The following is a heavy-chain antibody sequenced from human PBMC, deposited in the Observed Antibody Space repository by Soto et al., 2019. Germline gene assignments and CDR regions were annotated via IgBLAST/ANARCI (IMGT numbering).Heavy chain of an antibody. CDR3: AIVRVADSSLDH. V-gene: IGHV3-7*01. Sequence: GGSLRLSCAASGFTFSSYWMSWVRQAPGKGLEWVANIKQDGSEKYYVDSVKGRFTISRDNSKSTLFLHMNRPTAEDTAIYFCAIVRVADSSLDHWGQGTLVTVSS. D-gene: IGHD3-10*02. CDR1: GFTFSSYW. J-gene: IGHJ4*02. CDR2: IKQDGSEK.